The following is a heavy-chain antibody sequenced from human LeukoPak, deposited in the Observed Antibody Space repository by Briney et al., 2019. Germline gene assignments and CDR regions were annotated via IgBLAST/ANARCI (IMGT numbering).Heavy chain of an antibody. CDR1: GGSISSYY. CDR2: IYYSGST. V-gene: IGHV4-59*01. J-gene: IGHJ4*02. Sequence: SETLSLTCTVSGGSISSYYWSWIRQPPGKGLEWIGYIYYSGSTNYNPSLKSRVTISVDTSENQFSLKLSSVTAADTAVYYCARGSPTVSFDYWGQGTLVTVSS. CDR3: ARGSPTVSFDY. D-gene: IGHD4-17*01.